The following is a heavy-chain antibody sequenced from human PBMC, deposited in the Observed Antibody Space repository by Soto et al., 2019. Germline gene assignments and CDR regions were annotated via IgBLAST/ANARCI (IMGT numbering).Heavy chain of an antibody. J-gene: IGHJ6*02. V-gene: IGHV3-23*01. CDR2: ISGSGGST. Sequence: GESLKISCAASGFTFSSYAMSWVRQAPGKGLEWVSAISGSGGSTYYADSVKGRFTISRDNSKNTLYLQMNSLRAEDTAVYYCAKDAAKSAAPYYYYGMDVWGQGTTVTVSS. D-gene: IGHD6-6*01. CDR3: AKDAAKSAAPYYYYGMDV. CDR1: GFTFSSYA.